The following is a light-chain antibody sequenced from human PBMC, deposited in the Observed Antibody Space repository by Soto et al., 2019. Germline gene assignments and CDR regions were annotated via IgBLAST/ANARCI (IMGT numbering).Light chain of an antibody. Sequence: DIERTQSPSTLAASVGDRVTITCLARQSMGSWLAWYQQKPGQAPKSMIDKWSSLESGGPSSFRGSGSGTEDTLSNSSLQPDDLATYYCQQYFTYAQMFDQGTKVEIK. CDR2: KWS. CDR3: QQYFTYAQM. V-gene: IGKV1-5*03. J-gene: IGKJ1*01. CDR1: QSMGSW.